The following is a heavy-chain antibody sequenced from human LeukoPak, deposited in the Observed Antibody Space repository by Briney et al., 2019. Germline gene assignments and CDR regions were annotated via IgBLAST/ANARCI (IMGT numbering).Heavy chain of an antibody. CDR2: IIPIFGTA. CDR3: AGGGGHIVVATAMYYFDY. J-gene: IGHJ4*02. V-gene: IGHV1-69*01. CDR1: GGTFSSYA. D-gene: IGHD2-21*02. Sequence: SVKVSCKASGGTFSSYAISWVRQAPGQGLEWMGGIIPIFGTANYAQKFQGRVTITADESTSTAYMELSSLRSEDTAVYYCAGGGGHIVVATAMYYFDYWGQGTLVTVSS.